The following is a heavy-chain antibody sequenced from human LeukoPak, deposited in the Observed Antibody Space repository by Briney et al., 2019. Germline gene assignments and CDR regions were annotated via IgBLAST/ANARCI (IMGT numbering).Heavy chain of an antibody. CDR2: IYFIGTT. CDR1: GGSITGYH. D-gene: IGHD5-18*01. Sequence: SETLSLTCTVSGGSITGYHWTWIRQPPGKGLEWIGYIYFIGTTKYNPSLKSRVTISLDTAKNQFSLKLSSVTAADTAVYYCARGNPGYSYALGAFDIWGQGTMVTVSS. J-gene: IGHJ3*02. V-gene: IGHV4-59*08. CDR3: ARGNPGYSYALGAFDI.